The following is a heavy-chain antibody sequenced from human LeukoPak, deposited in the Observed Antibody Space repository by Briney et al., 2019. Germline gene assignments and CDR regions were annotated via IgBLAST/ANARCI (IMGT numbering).Heavy chain of an antibody. Sequence: GASVKVSCKASGGTFSSYAISWVRQAPGQGLEWMGGIIPIFGTANYAQKFQGRVTITADESTSTAYMELSSLRSEDTAVYYCARGVGQWLTTGRYFDYWGQGTLVTVSS. J-gene: IGHJ4*02. CDR1: GGTFSSYA. CDR3: ARGVGQWLTTGRYFDY. CDR2: IIPIFGTA. V-gene: IGHV1-69*13. D-gene: IGHD6-19*01.